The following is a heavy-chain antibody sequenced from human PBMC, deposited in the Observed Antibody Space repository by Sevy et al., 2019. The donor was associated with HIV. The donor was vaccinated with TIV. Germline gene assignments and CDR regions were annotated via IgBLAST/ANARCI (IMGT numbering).Heavy chain of an antibody. CDR1: GFTFSSYA. D-gene: IGHD3-22*01. Sequence: GGSLRLSCAVSGFTFSSYAMHWVRQAPGKGLEWVAVISYDGSNKYYADSVKGRFTISRDNSKNTLYLQLNSLGAEDTAGYYSAERRYYYDRSGYYADRTGFDYWGQGTLVTVSS. CDR3: AERRYYYDRSGYYADRTGFDY. CDR2: ISYDGSNK. V-gene: IGHV3-30-3*01. J-gene: IGHJ4*02.